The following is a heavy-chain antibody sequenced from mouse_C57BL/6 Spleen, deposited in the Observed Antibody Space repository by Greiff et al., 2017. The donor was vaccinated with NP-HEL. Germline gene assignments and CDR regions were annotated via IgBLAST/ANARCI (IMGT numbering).Heavy chain of an antibody. CDR3: ARYGYYGSSYFDY. Sequence: VQLQQSGTELVKPGASVKLSCKASGYTFTSYWMHWVKQRPGQGLEWIGNINPSNGGTNYNEKFKSKATLTVDKSSSTAYMQLSSLTSEDSAVYYCARYGYYGSSYFDYWGQGTTLTVSS. CDR2: INPSNGGT. D-gene: IGHD1-1*01. J-gene: IGHJ2*01. CDR1: GYTFTSYW. V-gene: IGHV1-53*01.